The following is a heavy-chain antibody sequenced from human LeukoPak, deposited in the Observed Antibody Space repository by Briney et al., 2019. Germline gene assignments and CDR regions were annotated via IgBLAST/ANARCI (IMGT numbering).Heavy chain of an antibody. J-gene: IGHJ4*02. Sequence: ASVKVSCKASGGTFSSYAISWVRQAPGQGLGWMGRIIPILGIANYAQKFQGRVTITADKSTSTAYMELSSLRSEDTAVYYCARGSDSSSSPFDYWGQGTLVTVSS. CDR1: GGTFSSYA. V-gene: IGHV1-69*04. CDR2: IIPILGIA. CDR3: ARGSDSSSSPFDY. D-gene: IGHD6-6*01.